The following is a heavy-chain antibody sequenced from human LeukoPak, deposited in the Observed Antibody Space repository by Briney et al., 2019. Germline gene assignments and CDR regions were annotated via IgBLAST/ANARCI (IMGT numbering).Heavy chain of an antibody. D-gene: IGHD1-26*01. CDR1: GYSISGGYY. Sequence: SETLSLTCTVSGYSISGGYYWGWIRQPPGKGLEWIGSIFHSGNTYYSPSLPSRVTISVDTSKNQFSLKLRSVTAADTAVYFCARLRGSFFDYWGQGTLVTVSS. CDR2: IFHSGNT. CDR3: ARLRGSFFDY. J-gene: IGHJ4*02. V-gene: IGHV4-38-2*02.